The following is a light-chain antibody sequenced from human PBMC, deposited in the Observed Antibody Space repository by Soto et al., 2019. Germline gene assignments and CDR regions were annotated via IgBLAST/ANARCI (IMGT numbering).Light chain of an antibody. CDR3: SSYTTSSTXVV. CDR2: DVS. CDR1: SSGVRSYNY. J-gene: IGLJ3*02. V-gene: IGLV2-14*01. Sequence: QSVLTQPASVSGSPGQSITISCTGTSSGVRSYNYVSWYQQYPGKAPKLMIYDVSNRPSGVSYRFSGSKSGNTASLTISGLQAEDEADYYCSSYTTSSTXVVXGGGTKVTVL.